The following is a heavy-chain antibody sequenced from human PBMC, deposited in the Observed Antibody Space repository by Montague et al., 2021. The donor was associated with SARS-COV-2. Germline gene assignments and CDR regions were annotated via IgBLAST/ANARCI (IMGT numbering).Heavy chain of an antibody. Sequence: SETLSLTCTVSGGSISSSSYYWGWIRQSPGRGLEWIGSINYSGSTYYXPSLKSRVTISVDTSKNQFSLKLSSVTAADTAVYYCARKEMRYSSIWSTGGNWFDPWGQGTLVTVSS. D-gene: IGHD6-13*01. CDR2: INYSGST. J-gene: IGHJ5*02. V-gene: IGHV4-39*01. CDR1: GGSISSSSYY. CDR3: ARKEMRYSSIWSTGGNWFDP.